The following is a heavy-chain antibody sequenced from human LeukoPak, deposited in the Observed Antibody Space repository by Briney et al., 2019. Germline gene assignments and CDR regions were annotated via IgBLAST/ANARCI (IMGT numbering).Heavy chain of an antibody. J-gene: IGHJ4*02. D-gene: IGHD6-6*01. V-gene: IGHV4-34*01. CDR3: ARNCGGIAARPGDY. CDR1: GGSFSGYY. Sequence: SESLSLTCAVYGGSFSGYYWSCIRQPPGKGLEWIGEINHSGSTNYHPSLKSRVPISVDTSKTQFSLKLSSVTPAHTAVYSCARNCGGIAARPGDYWGQGTLVTVSS. CDR2: INHSGST.